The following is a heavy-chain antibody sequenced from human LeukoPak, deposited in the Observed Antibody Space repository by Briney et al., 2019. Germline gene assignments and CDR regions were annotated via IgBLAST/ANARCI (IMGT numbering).Heavy chain of an antibody. Sequence: SETPSLTCTVSGGSISSYYWSWLRQPPGKGLEGIGYIYYSGSTNYNHSLKSRVTISVDTSKNQFSLKLISVTAADTAVYYCARGEYYYDSHWFDPWGQGTLVTVSS. J-gene: IGHJ5*02. CDR3: ARGEYYYDSHWFDP. D-gene: IGHD3-22*01. CDR1: GGSISSYY. CDR2: IYYSGST. V-gene: IGHV4-59*01.